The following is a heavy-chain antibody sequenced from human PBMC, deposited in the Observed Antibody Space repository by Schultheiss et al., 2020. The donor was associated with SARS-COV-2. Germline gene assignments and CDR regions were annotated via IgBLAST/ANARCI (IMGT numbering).Heavy chain of an antibody. CDR3: ARHANLYDYVWGSYRTYYFDY. CDR1: GGSISSYY. Sequence: SQTLSLTCTVSGGSISSYYWSWIRQPAGKGLEWIGRIYTSGSTNYNPSLKSRVTMSVDTSKNQFSLKLSSVTAADTAVYYCARHANLYDYVWGSYRTYYFDYWGQGTLVTVSS. CDR2: IYTSGST. J-gene: IGHJ4*02. V-gene: IGHV4-4*07. D-gene: IGHD3-16*02.